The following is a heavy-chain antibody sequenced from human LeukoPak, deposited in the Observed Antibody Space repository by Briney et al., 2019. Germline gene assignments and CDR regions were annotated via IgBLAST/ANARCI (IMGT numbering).Heavy chain of an antibody. J-gene: IGHJ4*02. D-gene: IGHD3-3*01. CDR2: IYHTGST. CDR3: ARNSDFSFDY. V-gene: IGHV4-30-4*01. CDR1: VGSISSGDYY. Sequence: PSQTLSLTCTVSVGSISSGDYYWSWIRQPPAKGLEWNGYIYHTGSTYYNSSLESRITISLDTSKNQFSLKLSSLTAADTAVYYCARNSDFSFDYWGQGTLVTVSS.